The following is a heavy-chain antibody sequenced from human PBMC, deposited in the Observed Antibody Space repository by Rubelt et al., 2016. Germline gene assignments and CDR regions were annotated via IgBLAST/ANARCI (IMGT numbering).Heavy chain of an antibody. Sequence: QVQLVESGGGVVQPGGSLRLSCAASGFTFSSYGMSWVRQAPGKGLEWVTFIRFDGSNPYHADSVKGRFTNSRDNSKNTLYLQMNSLRAEDTAVYYCAKEGSIADDYWGQGTLVTVSS. D-gene: IGHD6-6*01. CDR2: IRFDGSNP. J-gene: IGHJ4*02. V-gene: IGHV3-30*02. CDR1: GFTFSSYG. CDR3: AKEGSIADDY.